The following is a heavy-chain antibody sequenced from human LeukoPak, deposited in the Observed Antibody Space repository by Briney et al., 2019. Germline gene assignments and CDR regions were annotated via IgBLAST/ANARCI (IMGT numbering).Heavy chain of an antibody. D-gene: IGHD5-12*01. CDR3: ARDTPRRGGYGAYLDY. Sequence: ASVKVSCKASGYTFTSYGISWVRQAPGQGLEWMGWISAYNGNTNYAQKLQGRVNMNTDTSTSTAYMELRSLRSDDTAVYYCARDTPRRGGYGAYLDYWGQGTLVTVSS. V-gene: IGHV1-18*01. J-gene: IGHJ4*02. CDR1: GYTFTSYG. CDR2: ISAYNGNT.